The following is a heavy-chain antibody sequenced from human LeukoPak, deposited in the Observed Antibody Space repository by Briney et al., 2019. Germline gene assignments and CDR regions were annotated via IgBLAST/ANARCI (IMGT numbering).Heavy chain of an antibody. CDR1: GFPFDDYG. CDR3: VRGITMFQH. V-gene: IGHV3-20*04. Sequence: PGGSLRISCAASGFPFDDYGMLWVRQAPGKGLEWVSGISRNAGSRGYAESVKGRFTFSRDNVKNSLYLQMNSLRAEDTALYYCVRGITMFQHWGQGTLVTVSS. D-gene: IGHD3-10*01. CDR2: ISRNAGSR. J-gene: IGHJ1*01.